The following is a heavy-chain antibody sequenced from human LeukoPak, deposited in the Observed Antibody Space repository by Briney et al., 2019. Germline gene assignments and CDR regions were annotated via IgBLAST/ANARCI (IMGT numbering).Heavy chain of an antibody. CDR2: INPNSGGT. D-gene: IGHD2-2*01. Sequence: ASVKVSCKASGYTFSGYYMHWVRQAPGQGLEWMGWINPNSGGTNYAQKFQGRVTMTRDTPISTAYMELSRLSSDDTAVYYCARDSCSSTSCLSIDDYWGQGTLVTVSS. V-gene: IGHV1-2*02. CDR3: ARDSCSSTSCLSIDDY. J-gene: IGHJ4*02. CDR1: GYTFSGYY.